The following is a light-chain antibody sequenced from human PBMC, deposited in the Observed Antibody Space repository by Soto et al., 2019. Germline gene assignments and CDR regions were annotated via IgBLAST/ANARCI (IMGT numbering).Light chain of an antibody. V-gene: IGKV4-1*01. J-gene: IGKJ4*01. CDR1: QSVLYSSNNKNY. CDR2: WAS. Sequence: DIVMTQSPGSLAMSLGERATINCKSSQSVLYSSNNKNYLAWYQQKPGQPPKLLIYWASTRESGVPDRFSGSGSGTDFTLTISSLQAEDVAVYYCQQYYSTPLTFGGGTKVDI. CDR3: QQYYSTPLT.